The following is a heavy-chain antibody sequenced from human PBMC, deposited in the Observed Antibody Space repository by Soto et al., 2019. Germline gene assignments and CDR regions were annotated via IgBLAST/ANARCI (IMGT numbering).Heavy chain of an antibody. CDR3: ARIRGYCSGGACYYYYYAMDV. Sequence: QVPLKESGPALVNPTETLTLTCTVSGFSLTDSDVGVSWIRQPPGKALEWLAHILSNDEEVYSSSLTSRLTISKDTATNHVVLTMSTMHPVDTATYYCARIRGYCSGGACYYYYYAMDVWGQGTTVTVAS. V-gene: IGHV2-26*01. CDR2: ILSNDEE. J-gene: IGHJ6*02. D-gene: IGHD2-15*01. CDR1: GFSLTDSDVG.